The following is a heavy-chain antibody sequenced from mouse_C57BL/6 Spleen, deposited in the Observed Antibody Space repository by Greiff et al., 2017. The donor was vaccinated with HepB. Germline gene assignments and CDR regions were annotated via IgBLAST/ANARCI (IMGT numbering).Heavy chain of an antibody. D-gene: IGHD1-2*01. CDR1: GYSITSGYG. V-gene: IGHV3-2*02. Sequence: VQLKESGPGLVKPSQSLSLPCTVTGYSITSGYGWNWIRQFPGNKLEWMGYISYSGSTNYNPSLKSRISITRDTSKNQFFLQLNSVTTEDTATYDCARTARIKYWGQGTTLTVSS. CDR3: ARTARIKY. J-gene: IGHJ2*01. CDR2: ISYSGST.